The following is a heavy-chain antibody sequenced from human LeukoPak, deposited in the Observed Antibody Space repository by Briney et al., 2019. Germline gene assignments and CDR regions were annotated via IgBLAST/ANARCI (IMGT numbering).Heavy chain of an antibody. CDR1: GGSISSYY. V-gene: IGHV4-59*08. J-gene: IGHJ3*02. Sequence: SETLSLTCTVSGGSISSYYWSWIRQPPGKGLEWIGYIYYSGSTNYNPSLKSRVTISVDTSKNQFSLKLSSVTAADTAVYYCARGRGGDAFDIWGQGTMVTVSS. CDR2: IYYSGST. D-gene: IGHD2-15*01. CDR3: ARGRGGDAFDI.